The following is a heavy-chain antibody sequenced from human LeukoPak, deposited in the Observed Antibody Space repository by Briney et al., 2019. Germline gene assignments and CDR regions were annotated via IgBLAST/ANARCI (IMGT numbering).Heavy chain of an antibody. J-gene: IGHJ4*02. Sequence: GASVQVSCQASGCTFTSYGISWVGQAPAQGLEWMGWISAYNGNTNYAQKLQSRVTMTKDTSPSTAYVELRSLRSDDTAVYFCARGPIGGLRKGFDIWGQGTLVTVSS. CDR2: ISAYNGNT. CDR3: ARGPIGGLRKGFDI. D-gene: IGHD1-26*01. CDR1: GCTFTSYG. V-gene: IGHV1-18*01.